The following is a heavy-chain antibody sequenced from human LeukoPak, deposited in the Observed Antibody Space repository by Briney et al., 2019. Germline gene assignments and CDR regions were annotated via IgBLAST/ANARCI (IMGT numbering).Heavy chain of an antibody. CDR3: AKDPTTSTYYDFWSGYYIGPEYYYYYGMDV. CDR1: GFTFSSYA. D-gene: IGHD3-3*01. J-gene: IGHJ6*02. Sequence: GGSLRLSCAASGFTFSSYAMSWVRQAPGKGLEWVSAISGSGGSTYYADSVKGRFTISRDNSKNTLYLQMNSLRAEDTAVYYCAKDPTTSTYYDFWSGYYIGPEYYYYYGMDVWGQGTTVTVSS. V-gene: IGHV3-23*01. CDR2: ISGSGGST.